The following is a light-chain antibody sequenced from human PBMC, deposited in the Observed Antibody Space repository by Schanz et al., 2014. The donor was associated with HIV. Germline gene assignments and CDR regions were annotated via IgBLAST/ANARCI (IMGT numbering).Light chain of an antibody. CDR2: GAS. CDR1: QSISSN. CDR3: QQYDSSPIT. J-gene: IGKJ5*01. V-gene: IGKV3-15*01. Sequence: EIVMTQSPATLSVSPGERATLSCRASQSISSNLAWYQQKPGQAPRLLIYGASTRATGIPVRFSASGSGTDFTLTISRLEPEDFALYYCQQYDSSPITFGQGTRLEIK.